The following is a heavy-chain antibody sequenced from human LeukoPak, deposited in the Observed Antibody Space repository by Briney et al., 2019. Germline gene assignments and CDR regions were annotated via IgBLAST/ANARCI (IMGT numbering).Heavy chain of an antibody. D-gene: IGHD3-9*01. V-gene: IGHV3-66*02. CDR3: ACPAVVLRYFDSDY. Sequence: GGSLRLSCAASGFTVSSNYMSWVRQAPGKGLEWVSVIYSGGSTYYADSVKGRFTISRDNSKNTLYLQMNSLRAEDTAVYYCACPAVVLRYFDSDYWGQGTLVTVSS. J-gene: IGHJ4*02. CDR2: IYSGGST. CDR1: GFTVSSNY.